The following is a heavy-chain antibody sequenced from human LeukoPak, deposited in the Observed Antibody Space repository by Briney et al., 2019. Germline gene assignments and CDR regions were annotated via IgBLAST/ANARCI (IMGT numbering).Heavy chain of an antibody. J-gene: IGHJ4*02. CDR2: ISYDGSNK. D-gene: IGHD6-6*01. Sequence: AGGSLRLSCAASGFTFSSYAMHWVRQAPGKGLEWVAVISYDGSNKYYADSVKGRFTISRDNSKNTLYLQMNSLRAEDTAVYYCARGELRYSSSCFDYWGQGTLVTVSS. V-gene: IGHV3-30-3*01. CDR1: GFTFSSYA. CDR3: ARGELRYSSSCFDY.